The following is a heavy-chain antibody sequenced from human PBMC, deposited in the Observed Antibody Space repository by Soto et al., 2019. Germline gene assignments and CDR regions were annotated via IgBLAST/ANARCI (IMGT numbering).Heavy chain of an antibody. J-gene: IGHJ6*03. V-gene: IGHV3-33*01. D-gene: IGHD3-10*01. CDR3: ARGSGEGLYYYYYMDV. Sequence: AGGSLRLSCAASGFTFSSYGMHWVRQAPGKGLEWVAVIWYDGSNKYYADSVKGRFTISRDNSKNTLYLQMNSLRAEDTAVYYCARGSGEGLYYYYYMDVWGKGTTVTVSS. CDR2: IWYDGSNK. CDR1: GFTFSSYG.